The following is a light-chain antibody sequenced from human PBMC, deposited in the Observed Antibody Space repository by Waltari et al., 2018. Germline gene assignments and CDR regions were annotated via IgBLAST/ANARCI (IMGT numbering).Light chain of an antibody. J-gene: IGLJ1*01. Sequence: QSALTQPPSASGSPGQSVTISCTGTRSHVGGYNYVSWYQQHPGKAPKLMIYEVSKRPSGVPDRFSGSKSGNTASLTVSGLQAEDEADYYCSSYAGSNNLGVFGTGTKVTVL. CDR3: SSYAGSNNLGV. CDR1: RSHVGGYNY. V-gene: IGLV2-8*01. CDR2: EVS.